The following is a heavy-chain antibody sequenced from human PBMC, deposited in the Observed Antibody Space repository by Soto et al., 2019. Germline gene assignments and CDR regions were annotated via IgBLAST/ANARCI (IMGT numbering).Heavy chain of an antibody. D-gene: IGHD6-19*01. CDR1: GYTFNRYG. V-gene: IGHV1-18*01. CDR3: ARDDSSGWHDY. Sequence: ASVKVSCKASGYTFNRYGISWVRQAPGQGLEWMGWISAYNGNTNYAQKLQGRVTMTTDTSTSTAYMELRSLRSDDTAVYYCARDDSSGWHDYWGQGTLVTVSS. CDR2: ISAYNGNT. J-gene: IGHJ4*02.